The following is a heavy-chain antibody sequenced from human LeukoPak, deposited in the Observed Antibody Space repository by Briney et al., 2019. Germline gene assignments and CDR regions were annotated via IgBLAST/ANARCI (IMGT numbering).Heavy chain of an antibody. D-gene: IGHD6-13*01. CDR3: ATGRGIAAAGTTTLFDY. V-gene: IGHV1-69*02. CDR2: IIPILGIA. Sequence: ASVKVPCRASGGTFSSYTISWVRQAPGKGLEWMGRIIPILGIANYAQKFQGRVTITADKSTSTAYMELSSLRSEDTAVYYCATGRGIAAAGTTTLFDYWGQGTLVTVSS. CDR1: GGTFSSYT. J-gene: IGHJ4*02.